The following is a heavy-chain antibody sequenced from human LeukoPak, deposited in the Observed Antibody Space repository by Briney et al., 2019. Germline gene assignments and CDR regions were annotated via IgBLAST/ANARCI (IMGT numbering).Heavy chain of an antibody. CDR2: IYTSGST. Sequence: SETLSLACTVSGGSISSYYWSWIRQPAGKGLEWIGRIYTSGSTNYNPSLKSRVTMSVDTSKNQFSLKLSSVTAADTAVYYCARSRDYYDSSGYYSGGDFDYWGQGTLVTVSS. CDR3: ARSRDYYDSSGYYSGGDFDY. D-gene: IGHD3-22*01. J-gene: IGHJ4*02. CDR1: GGSISSYY. V-gene: IGHV4-4*07.